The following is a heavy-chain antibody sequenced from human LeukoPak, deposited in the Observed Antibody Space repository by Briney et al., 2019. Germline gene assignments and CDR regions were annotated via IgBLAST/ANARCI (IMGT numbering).Heavy chain of an antibody. CDR2: IFYSGRN. Sequence: SETLSLTCIVSGDSIRDYYWTWIRQPPGKGLERIGYIFYSGRNNYNPSLKSRVTISLDTSKNQFSLKLRSVTAADTAVYYCARGDTYYYYMDVWGKGTTVTVSS. J-gene: IGHJ6*03. V-gene: IGHV4-59*01. CDR1: GDSIRDYY. CDR3: ARGDTYYYYMDV.